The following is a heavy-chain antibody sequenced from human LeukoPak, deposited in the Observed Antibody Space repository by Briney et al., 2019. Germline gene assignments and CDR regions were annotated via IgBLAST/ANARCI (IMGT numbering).Heavy chain of an antibody. V-gene: IGHV1-18*01. J-gene: IGHJ6*03. CDR2: ISAYNGNT. CDR1: GYTFTSYD. Sequence: AASVKVSCKASGYTFTSYDISWVRQAPGQGLEWMGWISAYNGNTNYAQNLQGRVTMTTDTSTSTAYMELRSLRSDDTAVYYCARDLNWNTSPYYYYMDVWGKGTTVTVSS. CDR3: ARDLNWNTSPYYYYMDV. D-gene: IGHD1-1*01.